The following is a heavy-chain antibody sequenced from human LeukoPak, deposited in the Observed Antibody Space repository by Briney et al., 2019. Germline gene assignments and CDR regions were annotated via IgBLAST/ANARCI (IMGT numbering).Heavy chain of an antibody. CDR2: INHSGST. CDR1: GGSFSGYY. CDR3: ARGRVITLGWYFDY. Sequence: TSETLSLTCAVYGGSFSGYYWSWIRQPPGKGLEWIGEINHSGSTNYNPSLKSRVTISVDTSKNQFSLKLSSVTAADTAVYYCARGRVITLGWYFDYWGQGTLVTVSS. D-gene: IGHD3-16*01. J-gene: IGHJ4*02. V-gene: IGHV4-34*01.